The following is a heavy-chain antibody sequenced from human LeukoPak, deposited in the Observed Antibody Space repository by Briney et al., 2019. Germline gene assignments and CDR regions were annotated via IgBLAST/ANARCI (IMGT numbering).Heavy chain of an antibody. CDR1: GFTFSSYA. D-gene: IGHD3-22*01. J-gene: IGHJ3*02. CDR3: AKDYFRDSGYYCAFDI. CDR2: IWYDGSNK. Sequence: GGSLRLSCAASGFTFSSYAMHWVRQAPGKWREWVAVIWYDGSNKFYAESVKGRFTISRDISKNTLYLQMNSLRAEDTAVYYCAKDYFRDSGYYCAFDIWGQGTMVTVSS. V-gene: IGHV3-33*06.